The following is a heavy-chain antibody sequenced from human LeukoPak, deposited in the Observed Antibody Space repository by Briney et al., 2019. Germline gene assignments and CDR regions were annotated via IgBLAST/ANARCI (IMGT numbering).Heavy chain of an antibody. J-gene: IGHJ4*02. CDR1: GFTFSTYG. D-gene: IGHD1-26*01. V-gene: IGHV3-30*18. CDR2: ISYDGSYK. CDR3: AKDPCRGVGALTFDY. Sequence: SGGSLRLSCAASGFTFSTYGMHWVRQAPAKGLEWVALISYDGSYKSYADSVKGRFTISRDNSKNTLYLQMNSLRAEDTAVYYCAKDPCRGVGALTFDYWGQGTLVTVSS.